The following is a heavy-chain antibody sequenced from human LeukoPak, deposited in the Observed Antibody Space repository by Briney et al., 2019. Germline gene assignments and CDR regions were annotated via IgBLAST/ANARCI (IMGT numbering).Heavy chain of an antibody. CDR2: IWFDGSNK. CDR1: GFTFSSND. D-gene: IGHD2-21*02. V-gene: IGHV3-33*08. CDR3: ATKGGNDCVTS. J-gene: IGHJ5*02. Sequence: PGGSLRLSCAASGFTFSSNDMHWARQAPGKGLEWVAVIWFDGSNKYYADSVKGRFTISRDNSRNTLYLQMNSLRADDPAMYYCATKGGNDCVTSWGQGTLVTVSS.